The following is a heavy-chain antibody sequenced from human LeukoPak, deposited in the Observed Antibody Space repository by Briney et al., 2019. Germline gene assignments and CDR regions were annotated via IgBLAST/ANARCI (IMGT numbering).Heavy chain of an antibody. CDR1: RGSFSGYY. D-gene: IGHD4-17*01. Sequence: SETLSLTCAVSRGSFSGYYWTWIRQPPGKGLEWIGEINHSGSANYNPSLKSRVTIPLDTSKNQFSLQLSSVTAADTAVYYCARGQGTVTTHWGQGTLVTVSS. CDR3: ARGQGTVTTH. V-gene: IGHV4-34*01. J-gene: IGHJ4*02. CDR2: INHSGSA.